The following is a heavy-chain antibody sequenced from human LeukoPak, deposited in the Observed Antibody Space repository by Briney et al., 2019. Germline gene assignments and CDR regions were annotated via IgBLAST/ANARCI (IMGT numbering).Heavy chain of an antibody. V-gene: IGHV3-23*01. D-gene: IGHD3-22*01. CDR3: AKDRGYYDTSGYLI. J-gene: IGHJ4*02. CDR2: ITNSGDST. Sequence: PGGSLRLSCAAWGCTFRSCGMMWLRQAPGKGLEWVSTITNSGDSTYYTDSVKGRFTISRDDSRNTLYLQMNSLRAEDTAVYYIAKDRGYYDTSGYLIWGQGTLVTVSS. CDR1: GCTFRSCG.